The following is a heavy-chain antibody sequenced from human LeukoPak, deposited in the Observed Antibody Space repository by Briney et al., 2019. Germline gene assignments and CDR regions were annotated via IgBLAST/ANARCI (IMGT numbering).Heavy chain of an antibody. CDR1: GGSISSSSYY. V-gene: IGHV4-39*07. CDR3: ARVWSFDWVEPRLGY. D-gene: IGHD3-9*01. J-gene: IGHJ4*02. CDR2: IYYSGST. Sequence: SETLSLTCTVSGGSISSSSYYWGWIRQPPGKGLEWNGSIYYSGSTYYNPSLKSRVTISVDTSKNQFSLKLSSVTAADTAVYYCARVWSFDWVEPRLGYWGQGTLVTVSS.